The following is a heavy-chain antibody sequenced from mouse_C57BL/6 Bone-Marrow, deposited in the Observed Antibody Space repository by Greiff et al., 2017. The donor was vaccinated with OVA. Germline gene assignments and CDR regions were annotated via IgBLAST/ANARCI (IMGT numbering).Heavy chain of an antibody. V-gene: IGHV1-55*01. D-gene: IGHD2-2*01. J-gene: IGHJ4*01. CDR1: GYTFTSYW. CDR3: ACLWLRPYAMDY. CDR2: IYPGSGST. Sequence: VQLQQPGAELVKPGASVKLSCKASGYTFTSYWITWVKQRPGQGLEWIGDIYPGSGSTNYNEKFKSKATLTVYTSSSTTYMQLSSLTSEDSAVYYCACLWLRPYAMDYGGQGTSVTVSA.